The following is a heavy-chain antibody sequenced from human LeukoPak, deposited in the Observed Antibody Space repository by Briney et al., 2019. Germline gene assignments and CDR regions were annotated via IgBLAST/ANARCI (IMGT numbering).Heavy chain of an antibody. Sequence: PGGSLRLSCAGSGFAFSNYWINWVRQAPGKGLGWVASIKEDGSEKYYPDSVKGRFTISRDNTKNSLFLQMNSLRADDTAVYYCVRQRWGSGYLDWFGPWGQGTLVTVSS. V-gene: IGHV3-7*01. J-gene: IGHJ5*02. CDR3: VRQRWGSGYLDWFGP. CDR2: IKEDGSEK. D-gene: IGHD6-25*01. CDR1: GFAFSNYW.